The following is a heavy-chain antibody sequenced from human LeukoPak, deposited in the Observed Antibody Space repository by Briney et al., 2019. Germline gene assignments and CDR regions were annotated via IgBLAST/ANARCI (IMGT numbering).Heavy chain of an antibody. D-gene: IGHD6-13*01. CDR1: GVTFSGYW. CDR3: ARDQAYDSSSENWFDP. V-gene: IGHV3-74*01. J-gene: IGHJ5*02. Sequence: QPGGSLRLSCAAFGVTFSGYWMNWVRQAPGKGLVWVSRINGDGSSTSYADSVKGRFTISRDNAKNTLYLQMNSLRVEDTAVYYCARDQAYDSSSENWFDPWGQGTLVTVSS. CDR2: INGDGSST.